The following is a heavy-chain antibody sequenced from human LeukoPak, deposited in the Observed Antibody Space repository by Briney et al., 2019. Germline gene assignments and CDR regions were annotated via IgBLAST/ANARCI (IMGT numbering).Heavy chain of an antibody. V-gene: IGHV3-48*02. CDR1: GFTVSSYS. D-gene: IGHD3/OR15-3a*01. CDR2: ISSSSSTI. CDR3: ARAFGLTDY. Sequence: PGGSLRLSCGASGFTVSSYSMNWVGQARGLVLEWVSYISSSSSTIYYADSVKGRFTISRDNAKNSLYLQMNSLRDEDTAVYYCARAFGLTDYWGQGTLVTVSS. J-gene: IGHJ4*02.